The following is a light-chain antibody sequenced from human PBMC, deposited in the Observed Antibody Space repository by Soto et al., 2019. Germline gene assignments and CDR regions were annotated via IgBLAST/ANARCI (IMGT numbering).Light chain of an antibody. J-gene: IGLJ1*01. Sequence: QSALTQPASVSGSPGQSIAISCTGTSSDVGLYNYVSWYQQHPDKVPKLIIYDVTNRPSGVSDRVSGSKSGNTASLTISGLQADYEADYYCSSFTTSSTYVFGTGTKVTVL. CDR1: SSDVGLYNY. CDR2: DVT. CDR3: SSFTTSSTYV. V-gene: IGLV2-14*01.